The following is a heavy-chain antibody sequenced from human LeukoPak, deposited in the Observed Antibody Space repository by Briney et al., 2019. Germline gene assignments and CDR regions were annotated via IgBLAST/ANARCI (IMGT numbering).Heavy chain of an antibody. CDR2: INPNSGGT. CDR1: GYTFTGYY. CDR3: ARDEEWERHDAFDI. Sequence: ASVKVSCKASGYTFTGYYMHWVRQAPGQGLEWMGWINPNSGGTNYAQKFQGWVTMTRDTSISTAYMELRSLRSDDTAVYYCARDEEWERHDAFDIWGQGTMVTVSS. V-gene: IGHV1-2*04. J-gene: IGHJ3*02. D-gene: IGHD1-26*01.